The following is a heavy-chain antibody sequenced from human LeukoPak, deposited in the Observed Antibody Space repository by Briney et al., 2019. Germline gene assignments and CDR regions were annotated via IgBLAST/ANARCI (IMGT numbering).Heavy chain of an antibody. Sequence: SETLSLTCTVSGGSISGYYWSWIRQPPGKGLEWIGYIYYSGSTNYNPSLKSRVTISVDTSKNQFSLKLSSVTAADTAVYYCARVYYDEEDYWGQGTLVTVSS. CDR2: IYYSGST. J-gene: IGHJ4*02. CDR1: GGSISGYY. V-gene: IGHV4-59*08. CDR3: ARVYYDEEDY. D-gene: IGHD3-22*01.